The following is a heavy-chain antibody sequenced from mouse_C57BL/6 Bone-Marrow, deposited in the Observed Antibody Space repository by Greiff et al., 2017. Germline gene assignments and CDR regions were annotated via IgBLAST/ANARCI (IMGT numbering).Heavy chain of an antibody. Sequence: QVQLQQPGAELVRPGASVTLSCKASGYTFTDYEMHWVKQTPVHGLEWIGAIDPETGGTAYNQKFKGKAILTADKSSSTAYMELRSLTSEDSAVYYGTSYEDCGSSYWFAYWGQGTLVTVSA. V-gene: IGHV1-15*01. J-gene: IGHJ3*01. CDR2: IDPETGGT. D-gene: IGHD1-1*01. CDR3: TSYEDCGSSYWFAY. CDR1: GYTFTDYE.